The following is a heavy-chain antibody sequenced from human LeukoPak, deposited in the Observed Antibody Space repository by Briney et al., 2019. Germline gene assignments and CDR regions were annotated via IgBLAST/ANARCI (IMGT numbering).Heavy chain of an antibody. CDR2: IYSDGST. V-gene: IGHV3-53*01. Sequence: GGPLRLSCAASRFTVSSNYMSWVRQAPGKGLEWVSEIYSDGSTYYAASVKGRFSISRDNSKNTVYLQMSSLRAEDTAIYYCARELREHGVFDIWGQGTMVTVSS. D-gene: IGHD1-26*01. CDR3: ARELREHGVFDI. J-gene: IGHJ3*02. CDR1: RFTVSSNY.